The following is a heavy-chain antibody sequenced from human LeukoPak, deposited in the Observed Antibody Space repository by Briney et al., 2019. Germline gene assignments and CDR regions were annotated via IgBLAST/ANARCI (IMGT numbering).Heavy chain of an antibody. Sequence: SQTLSLTCAISGDSVSSNSAAWNWIRQSPSRGLEWLGRTYYRSKWYNDYAVSVKSRITINPDTSKNQFSLQLNSVTPEDTAVYYRAREGYCSSTSCSNYYYYGMDVWGQGTTVTVSS. CDR2: TYYRSKWYN. V-gene: IGHV6-1*01. CDR3: AREGYCSSTSCSNYYYYGMDV. D-gene: IGHD2-2*01. J-gene: IGHJ6*02. CDR1: GDSVSSNSAA.